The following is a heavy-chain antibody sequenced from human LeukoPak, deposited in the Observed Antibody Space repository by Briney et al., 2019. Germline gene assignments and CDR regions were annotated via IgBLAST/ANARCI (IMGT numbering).Heavy chain of an antibody. CDR2: TYYRSKWYE. CDR1: GDTVSINSAT. CDR3: ARALVGPVGYALDV. J-gene: IGHJ6*02. Sequence: SQTLSLTCVVLGDTVSINSATWHWIRQSPSRGLEWLGRTYYRSKWYEDYAPALKSRISVNRDTSKNQFSLQVNSVTPDDTAVYFCARALVGPVGYALDVWGQGTTVTVSS. V-gene: IGHV6-1*01.